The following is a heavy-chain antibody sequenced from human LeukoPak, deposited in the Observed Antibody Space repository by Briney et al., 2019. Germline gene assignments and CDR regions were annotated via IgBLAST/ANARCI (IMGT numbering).Heavy chain of an antibody. CDR1: GFTFSNYA. D-gene: IGHD6-13*01. CDR3: ARLLLAAGTRYFDY. Sequence: GGSLRLSCAASGFTFSNYAMNWVRQASGKGLEWVSAVSGSGGSTSYADSVKGRFTISRDNPKNTLYLQVNSLRAEDTAVYYCARLLLAAGTRYFDYWGQGTLVTVSS. V-gene: IGHV3-23*01. CDR2: VSGSGGST. J-gene: IGHJ4*02.